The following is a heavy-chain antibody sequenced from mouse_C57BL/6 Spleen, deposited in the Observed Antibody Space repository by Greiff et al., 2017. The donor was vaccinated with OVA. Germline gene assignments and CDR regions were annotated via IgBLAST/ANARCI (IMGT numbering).Heavy chain of an antibody. CDR2: IHPNSGST. D-gene: IGHD3-2*02. V-gene: IGHV1-64*01. CDR3: ARRGAQAFDY. J-gene: IGHJ2*01. CDR1: GYTFTSYW. Sequence: QVHVKQPGAELVKPGASVKLSCKASGYTFTSYWMHWVKQRPGQGLEWIGMIHPNSGSTNYNEKFKSKATLTVDKSSSTAYMQLSSLTSEDSAVYYCARRGAQAFDYWGQGTTLTVSS.